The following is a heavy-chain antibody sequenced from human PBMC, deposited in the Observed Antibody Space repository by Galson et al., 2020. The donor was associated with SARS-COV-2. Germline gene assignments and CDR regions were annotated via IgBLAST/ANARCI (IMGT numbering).Heavy chain of an antibody. CDR2: ISRSGDST. CDR3: AKSKRDLHDACDM. CDR1: GPTSSFYA. Sequence: GGSLRLSCGASGPTSSFYAMSWARQRPGKGLEWVSAISRSGDSTYYADSVKGRFTISRDNSKNTQFLQMNSLRAEGTAVYYCAKSKRDLHDACDMGCQATVVTVS. V-gene: IGHV3-23*01. D-gene: IGHD4-4*01. J-gene: IGHJ3*02.